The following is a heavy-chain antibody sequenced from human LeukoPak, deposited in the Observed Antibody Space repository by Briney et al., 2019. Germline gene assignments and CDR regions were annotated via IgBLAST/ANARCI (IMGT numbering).Heavy chain of an antibody. CDR2: IYSGGTT. J-gene: IGHJ4*02. CDR3: ARDPSAVAANTYG. Sequence: PGGSLRLSCAASGFTVSNNYTNWVRQAPGKGLEWVSLIYSGGTTYYADSVKGRFTISRDHSKNTLYLQMNSLRAEDTAVYYCARDPSAVAANTYGWGQGTLVTVSS. CDR1: GFTVSNNY. V-gene: IGHV3-66*01. D-gene: IGHD6-25*01.